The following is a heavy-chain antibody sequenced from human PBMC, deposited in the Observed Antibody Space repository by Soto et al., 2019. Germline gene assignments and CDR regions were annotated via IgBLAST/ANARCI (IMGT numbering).Heavy chain of an antibody. D-gene: IGHD4-17*01. CDR2: INAGNGNT. CDR3: ARGMTTVTTGFDP. Sequence: ASGKVSCKASGYTFTSYAMHWVRQAPGQRLEWMGWINAGNGNTKYSQKFQGRVTITRDTSASTAYMELSSLRSEDTAVYYCARGMTTVTTGFDPWGQGTLVTVSS. J-gene: IGHJ5*02. V-gene: IGHV1-3*01. CDR1: GYTFTSYA.